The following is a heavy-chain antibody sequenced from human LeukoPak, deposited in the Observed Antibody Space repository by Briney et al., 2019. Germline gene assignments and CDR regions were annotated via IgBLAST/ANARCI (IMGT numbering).Heavy chain of an antibody. CDR2: ISRSSSNI. CDR3: ARWELAVAGRRGAFDI. J-gene: IGHJ3*02. V-gene: IGHV3-21*01. Sequence: GGSLRLSCAASGFTFSRYCMNWVRQAPGKGLEWVSSISRSSSNIYNADSVKGRFTSPRDNAKNSLYLQMNRLRGEDTAVYYCARWELAVAGRRGAFDIWGQGTMVTVSS. D-gene: IGHD6-19*01. CDR1: GFTFSRYC.